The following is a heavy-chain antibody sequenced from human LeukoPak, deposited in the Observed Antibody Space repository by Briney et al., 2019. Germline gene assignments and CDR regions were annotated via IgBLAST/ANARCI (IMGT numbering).Heavy chain of an antibody. J-gene: IGHJ3*02. Sequence: SETLSLTCTVSGGSISSYYWSWIRQPPGKGLEWIGYIYYSGSTYYNPSLKSRVTISVDTSKNQFSLKLSSVTAADTAVYYCASRVVTESWEGYDAFDIWGQGTMVTVSS. CDR2: IYYSGST. D-gene: IGHD3-22*01. CDR3: ASRVVTESWEGYDAFDI. V-gene: IGHV4-59*04. CDR1: GGSISSYY.